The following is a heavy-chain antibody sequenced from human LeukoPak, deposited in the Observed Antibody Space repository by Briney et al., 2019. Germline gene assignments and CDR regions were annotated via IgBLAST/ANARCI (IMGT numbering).Heavy chain of an antibody. CDR3: ARLGRKGWFGELHLDY. D-gene: IGHD3-10*01. J-gene: IGHJ4*02. CDR2: IYYSGST. V-gene: IGHV4-59*01. Sequence: PSETLSLTCTVSGGSISSYYWSWIRQPPGKGLEWIGYIYYSGSTNYNSSLKSRVTISVDTSKNQFSLKLSSVTAADTAVYYCARLGRKGWFGELHLDYWGQGTLVTVSS. CDR1: GGSISSYY.